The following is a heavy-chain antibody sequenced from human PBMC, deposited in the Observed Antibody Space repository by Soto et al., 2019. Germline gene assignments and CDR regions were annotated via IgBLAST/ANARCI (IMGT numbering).Heavy chain of an antibody. Sequence: EVQLVESGGGLVQPGGSLTLSCAASGFTFTNYWIHWVRQAPGKGLVWVSRINSDGSNINYADFVKGRFTISRDNAKTTVYLQMHSLRAEDTAVYFCASSATGLDGDYNWGQGALVTVSP. CDR2: INSDGSNI. CDR1: GFTFTNYW. CDR3: ASSATGLDGDYN. D-gene: IGHD4-17*01. J-gene: IGHJ4*02. V-gene: IGHV3-74*01.